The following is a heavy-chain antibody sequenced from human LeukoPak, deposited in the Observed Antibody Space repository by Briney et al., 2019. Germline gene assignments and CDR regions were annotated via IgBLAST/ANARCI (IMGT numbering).Heavy chain of an antibody. V-gene: IGHV1-18*04. J-gene: IGHJ4*02. D-gene: IGHD6-19*01. CDR3: ARDKYRSGWFRGFDY. CDR1: NYTFISYG. CDR2: ISAYNGNT. Sequence: ASVKVSCKASNYTFISYGISWARQAPGQGLEWMGWISAYNGNTNYAQKVQGRVTMTTDTSTSTAYMELRSLRSDDTAVYYCARDKYRSGWFRGFDYWGQGTLVTVSS.